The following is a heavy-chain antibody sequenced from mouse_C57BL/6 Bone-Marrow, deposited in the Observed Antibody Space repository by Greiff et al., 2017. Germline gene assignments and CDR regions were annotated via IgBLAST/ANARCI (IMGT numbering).Heavy chain of an antibody. Sequence: QVQLQQPGAELVKPGASVKMSCKASGYTFTGYWITWVKQRPGQGLEWIGDIYPGSGSTNYNEKFKSKATLTVDTSSSTAYMPLSSLTSEDSAVYYCARGTAFYAMDYWGQGTSVTVSS. J-gene: IGHJ4*01. CDR3: ARGTAFYAMDY. V-gene: IGHV1-55*01. D-gene: IGHD3-3*01. CDR2: IYPGSGST. CDR1: GYTFTGYW.